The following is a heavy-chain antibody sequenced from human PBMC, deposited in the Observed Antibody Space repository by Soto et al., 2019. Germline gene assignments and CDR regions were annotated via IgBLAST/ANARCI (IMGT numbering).Heavy chain of an antibody. V-gene: IGHV4-30-4*01. Sequence: QVQLQESGPGLVKPSQTLSLTCAVSGDSISSGDYYWNWIRQPPGKGLEWIGYIYYSGSNYYTPSLTRRVTISVDTSKNQFSLKLSSVTAADTAVYYCVSILPREYNSGWYHFNYWGQGTMVTVSS. J-gene: IGHJ4*02. D-gene: IGHD6-19*01. CDR3: VSILPREYNSGWYHFNY. CDR2: IYYSGSN. CDR1: GDSISSGDYY.